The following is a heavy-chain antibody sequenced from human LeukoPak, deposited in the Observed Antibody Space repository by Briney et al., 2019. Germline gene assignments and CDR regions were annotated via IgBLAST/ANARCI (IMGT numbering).Heavy chain of an antibody. CDR3: ARFYVVPAATYYYYYGMDV. D-gene: IGHD2-2*01. Sequence: ASVKVSCKASGYTFTGFYIHWVRQAPGQGLEWMAKLIPSRGTPSYAQKFQGRVTVTSDTSTSTVHMELSSLRSDDSAVYYCARFYVVPAATYYYYYGMDVWGQGTTVTVSS. CDR1: GYTFTGFY. CDR2: LIPSRGTP. J-gene: IGHJ6*02. V-gene: IGHV1-46*01.